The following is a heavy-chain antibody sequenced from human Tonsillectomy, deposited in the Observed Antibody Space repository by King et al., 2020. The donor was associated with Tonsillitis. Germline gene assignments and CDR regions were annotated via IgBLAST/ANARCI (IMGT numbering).Heavy chain of an antibody. CDR1: GYSISSGYY. CDR2: IYHSGST. CDR3: ARTKPGGYDFDY. Sequence: QLQESGPGLVKPSETLSLTCAVSGYSISSGYYWGWIRQPPGKGLEWIGSIYHSGSTYYNPSLKSRVTISVDMSKNQFSLKLSSVTAADTAVYYCARTKPGGYDFDYWGQGTLVTVSS. D-gene: IGHD5-12*01. J-gene: IGHJ4*02. V-gene: IGHV4-38-2*01.